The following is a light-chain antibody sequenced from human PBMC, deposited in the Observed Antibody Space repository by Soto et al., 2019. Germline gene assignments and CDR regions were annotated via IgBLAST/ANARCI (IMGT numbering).Light chain of an antibody. CDR1: QRLVDSDGNTY. J-gene: IGKJ2*01. CDR3: MQGTHWPYT. CDR2: KVS. Sequence: DVVMTQSPLSLPVTLGQPASISCRSSQRLVDSDGNTYLNWFRQRPGQSPRRLIYKVSNRDSGVPDRFIGSGSGIDFTLKISRVEAEDVGVYYCMQGTHWPYTFGQGTKLEIK. V-gene: IGKV2-30*01.